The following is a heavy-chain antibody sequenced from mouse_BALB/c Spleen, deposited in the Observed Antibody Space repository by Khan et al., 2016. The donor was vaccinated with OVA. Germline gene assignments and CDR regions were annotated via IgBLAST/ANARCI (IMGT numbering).Heavy chain of an antibody. CDR2: ISSGSATI. V-gene: IGHV5-17*02. J-gene: IGHJ4*01. CDR3: ARREAMDY. CDR1: GFTFSSFG. Sequence: EVELVESGGGLVQPGGSRKLSCAASGFTFSSFGMHWVRQAPEKGLEWVAYISSGSATIYYADTVKGRFTISRDNPKNTLFLQMTSLRSEDTAMYYCARREAMDYWGQGTSVTVFS.